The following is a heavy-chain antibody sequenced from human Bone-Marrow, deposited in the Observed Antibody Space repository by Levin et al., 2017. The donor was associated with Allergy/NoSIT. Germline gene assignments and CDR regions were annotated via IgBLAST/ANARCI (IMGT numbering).Heavy chain of an antibody. Sequence: GGSLRLSCAASGFTFSSSAMHWVRQAPGKGLEWVAVISYDGSSKYYADSVKGRFTLSRDISKNTLYLQMNSLRPEDTAVYYCARGMYYDFWYGYYNDWGQGTLVTVSS. D-gene: IGHD3-3*01. CDR1: GFTFSSSA. CDR2: ISYDGSSK. V-gene: IGHV3-30*04. J-gene: IGHJ4*02. CDR3: ARGMYYDFWYGYYND.